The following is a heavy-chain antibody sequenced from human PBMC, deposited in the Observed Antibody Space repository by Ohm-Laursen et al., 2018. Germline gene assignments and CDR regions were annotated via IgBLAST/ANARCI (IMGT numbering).Heavy chain of an antibody. CDR3: ARYRYCSGDSCYSGLDY. CDR2: IYHSGST. V-gene: IGHV4-38-2*01. D-gene: IGHD2-15*01. Sequence: SETLSLTCAVSGYSISSGYYWDWIRQPPGKGLEWIGNIYHSGSTHHNPSLKSRVTISVDTSKNQFSLKLSSVTAADTAVYYCARYRYCSGDSCYSGLDYWGQGTLVTVSS. J-gene: IGHJ4*02. CDR1: GYSISSGYY.